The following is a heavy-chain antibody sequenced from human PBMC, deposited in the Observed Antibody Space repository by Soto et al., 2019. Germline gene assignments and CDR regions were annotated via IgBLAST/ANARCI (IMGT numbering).Heavy chain of an antibody. V-gene: IGHV3-30*18. Sequence: QVHLVESGGGVVQAGRSLRLSCSASGFAFNIYGVHWVRQAPGKGLEWVAVISHDGSRKYYADSVKGRFTISRDNSKNTLYMQMNRMGVDDPAVYYCVKDYGIAVAGDEILFDVWGQGTLVSVSS. CDR1: GFAFNIYG. D-gene: IGHD6-19*01. CDR2: ISHDGSRK. J-gene: IGHJ4*02. CDR3: VKDYGIAVAGDEILFDV.